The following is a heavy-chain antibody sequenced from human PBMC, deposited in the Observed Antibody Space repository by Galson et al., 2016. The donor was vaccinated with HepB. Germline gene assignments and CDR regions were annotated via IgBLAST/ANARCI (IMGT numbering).Heavy chain of an antibody. Sequence: SLRLSCAASGFTFSTYAMHWVRQAPGKGLEWVAVISYDGSHKHYRDSVKGRFTISRDNSKNTLHLQMNSLRREDTAVYYCARPRRWPQYYYGLDVWGQGTTVTVSS. D-gene: IGHD5-24*01. CDR1: GFTFSTYA. J-gene: IGHJ6*02. CDR3: ARPRRWPQYYYGLDV. CDR2: ISYDGSHK. V-gene: IGHV3-30-3*01.